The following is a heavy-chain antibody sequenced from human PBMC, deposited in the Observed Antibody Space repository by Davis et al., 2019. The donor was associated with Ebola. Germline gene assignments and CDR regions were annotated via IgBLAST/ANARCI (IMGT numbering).Heavy chain of an antibody. V-gene: IGHV5-51*01. CDR2: IYPGDSDT. D-gene: IGHD5-24*01. CDR3: ARRLVDSLGYNFDF. CDR1: GYSFTSYW. Sequence: GESLKISCKGSGYSFTSYWIGWVRQMPGKGLEWMGIIYPGDSDTRYRPSLEGQVTISADKSINTAYLQWSSLKASDTAMYYCARRLVDSLGYNFDFWGQGTLVTVSS. J-gene: IGHJ4*02.